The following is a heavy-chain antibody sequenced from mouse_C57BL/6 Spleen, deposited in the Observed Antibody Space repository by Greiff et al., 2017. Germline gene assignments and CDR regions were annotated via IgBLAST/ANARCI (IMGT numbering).Heavy chain of an antibody. D-gene: IGHD2-3*01. CDR3: ARSGGYYPYYYAMDY. Sequence: VQLQQPGAELVKPGASVKLSCKASGYTFTSYWMHWVKKRPGQGLEWIGMIHPNSGSTNYNEKFKSKATLTVDKSSSAAYMQLSSLTSEDSAVYYCARSGGYYPYYYAMDYWGQGTSVTVSS. CDR1: GYTFTSYW. J-gene: IGHJ4*01. V-gene: IGHV1-64*01. CDR2: IHPNSGST.